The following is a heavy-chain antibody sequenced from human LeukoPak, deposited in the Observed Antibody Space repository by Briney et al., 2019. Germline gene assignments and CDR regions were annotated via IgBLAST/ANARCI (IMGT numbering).Heavy chain of an antibody. CDR2: ISGSGGST. CDR3: AKPSGITGTRGAFDI. CDR1: GFTFSSYA. D-gene: IGHD1-7*01. J-gene: IGHJ3*02. V-gene: IGHV3-23*01. Sequence: GGSLRLSCAAPGFTFSSYAMSWVRQAPGKGLEWVSAISGSGGSTYYADSVKGRFTISRDNSKNTLYLQMNSLRAEDTAVYYCAKPSGITGTRGAFDIWGQGTMVTVSS.